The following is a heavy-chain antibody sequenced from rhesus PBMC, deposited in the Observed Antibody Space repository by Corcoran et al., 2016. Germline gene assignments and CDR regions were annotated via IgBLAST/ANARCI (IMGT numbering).Heavy chain of an antibody. CDR1: GGSISSSY. D-gene: IGHD3-16*01. Sequence: QLQLQESGPGLVKPSETLSVTCAVSGGSISSSYWSWIRQAPGKGLEWIGFIYGSGSSTNYNPSLRCRVSLSVDTASNQLSLKLSSVTAADTAVYYCATSGVVTEPNYWGQGVLVTVSS. J-gene: IGHJ4*01. CDR3: ATSGVVTEPNY. V-gene: IGHV4-169*01. CDR2: IYGSGSST.